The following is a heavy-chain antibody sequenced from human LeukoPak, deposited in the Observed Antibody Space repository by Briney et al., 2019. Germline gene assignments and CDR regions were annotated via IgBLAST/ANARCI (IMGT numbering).Heavy chain of an antibody. CDR1: GFTFSSYW. CDR2: IKQDGSEK. CDR3: AREGRQWLVQSDFDY. D-gene: IGHD6-19*01. J-gene: IGHJ4*02. Sequence: GGSLILSCAASGFTFSSYWMSWVRQAPGKGLEWVGNIKQDGSEKYYVDSVKGRFTISRDNAKNSLYLQMNSLRAEDTAVYYCAREGRQWLVQSDFDYWGQGTLVTVSS. V-gene: IGHV3-7*01.